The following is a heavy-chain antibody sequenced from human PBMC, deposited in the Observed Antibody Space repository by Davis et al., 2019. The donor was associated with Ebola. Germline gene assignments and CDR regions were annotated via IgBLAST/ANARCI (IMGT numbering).Heavy chain of an antibody. J-gene: IGHJ4*02. CDR1: GFTFSSYS. CDR2: ISSSSSYI. V-gene: IGHV3-21*01. CDR3: ARVGVFGAAGR. Sequence: PGGSLRLSCAASGFTFSSYSMNWVRQAPGKGLEWVSSISSSSSYIYYADSVKGRFTISRDSAKNSLYLQMNSLRAEDTAVYYCARVGVFGAAGRWGQGTLVTVSS. D-gene: IGHD6-13*01.